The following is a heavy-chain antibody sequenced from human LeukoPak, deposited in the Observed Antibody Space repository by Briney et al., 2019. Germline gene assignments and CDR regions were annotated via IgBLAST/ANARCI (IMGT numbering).Heavy chain of an antibody. CDR2: IYHSGST. CDR3: ARGEVVFDY. D-gene: IGHD2-2*01. J-gene: IGHJ4*02. CDR1: GYSISSGYY. V-gene: IGHV4-38-2*02. Sequence: SEALSLTCTVSGYSISSGYYWGWIRQPPGKGLEWIGSIYHSGSTYYNPSLKSRVTISVDTSKNQFSLKLSSVIAAGTAVYYCARGEVVFDYWGQGTLVTVSS.